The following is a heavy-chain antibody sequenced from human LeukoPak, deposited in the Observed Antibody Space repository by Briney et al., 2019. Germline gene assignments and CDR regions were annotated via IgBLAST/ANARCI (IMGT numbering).Heavy chain of an antibody. Sequence: SETLSLTCTVSGGSISSSSYYWGWIRQPPGKGLEWIGSIYYSGSTYYNPSLKSRVTISVDTSKNQFSLKLSSVTAADTAVYYCARYGGNHRIGDYFDYWGQGTLVTVSS. D-gene: IGHD4/OR15-4a*01. J-gene: IGHJ4*02. CDR2: IYYSGST. V-gene: IGHV4-39*01. CDR1: GGSISSSSYY. CDR3: ARYGGNHRIGDYFDY.